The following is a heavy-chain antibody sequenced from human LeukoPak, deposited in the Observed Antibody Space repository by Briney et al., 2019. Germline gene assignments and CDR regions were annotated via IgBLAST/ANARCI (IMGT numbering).Heavy chain of an antibody. V-gene: IGHV3-13*05. J-gene: IGHJ3*02. Sequence: GGSLRLSCAASGFTFSSYDMHWVRQATGKGLGWVSAIGTAGDPYYPGSVKGRFTISRENAKNSLYLQMNSLRAGDTAVYYCARAGYSSGWYAFDIWGQGTMVTVSS. CDR1: GFTFSSYD. CDR3: ARAGYSSGWYAFDI. D-gene: IGHD6-19*01. CDR2: IGTAGDP.